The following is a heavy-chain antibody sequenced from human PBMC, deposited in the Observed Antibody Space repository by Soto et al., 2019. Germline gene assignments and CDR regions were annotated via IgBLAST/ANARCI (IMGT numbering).Heavy chain of an antibody. J-gene: IGHJ6*01. CDR2: INPNSGGT. D-gene: IGHD6-13*01. Sequence: ASVKVSCKAPGYIFTGYHMHWVRQAPGQGLEWMGWINPNSGGTKYAQKFQGRVTMTRDTSISTAYMELSSLRSDDTAVYYCAKDHRYSSRWASDYYHYGMGCWGKGTTITVAS. CDR3: AKDHRYSSRWASDYYHYGMGC. CDR1: GYIFTGYH. V-gene: IGHV1-2*02.